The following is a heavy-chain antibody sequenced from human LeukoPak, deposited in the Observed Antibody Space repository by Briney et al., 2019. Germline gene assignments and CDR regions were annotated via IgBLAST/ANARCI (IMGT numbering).Heavy chain of an antibody. CDR3: ARQRPYYYDGSGYYDP. V-gene: IGHV4-59*08. CDR1: GGYISSYY. D-gene: IGHD3-22*01. Sequence: PSETLSLTCTGSGGYISSYYWSWIRQSPGKGLEWIGYIYYSGSTSCNPSLKSRVTISVDTSKNQFSLKLSSVTAADTAVYYCARQRPYYYDGSGYYDPWGQGILVTVSS. CDR2: IYYSGST. J-gene: IGHJ5*02.